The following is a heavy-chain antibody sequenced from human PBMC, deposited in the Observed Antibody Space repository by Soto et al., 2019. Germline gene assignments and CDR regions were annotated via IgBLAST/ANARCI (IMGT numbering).Heavy chain of an antibody. V-gene: IGHV3-33*01. CDR3: ARGHSSGPYYFDY. D-gene: IGHD6-19*01. Sequence: GGSQRLSCAASGFTFSSYGMHWVRQAPGKGLEWVAVIWYDGSNKYYADSVKGRFTISRDNSKNTLYLQMNSLRAEDTAVYYCARGHSSGPYYFDYWGQGTLVTVSS. CDR1: GFTFSSYG. J-gene: IGHJ4*02. CDR2: IWYDGSNK.